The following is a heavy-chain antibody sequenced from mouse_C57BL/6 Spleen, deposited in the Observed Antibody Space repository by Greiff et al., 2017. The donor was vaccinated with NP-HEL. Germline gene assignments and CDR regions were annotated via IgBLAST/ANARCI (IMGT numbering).Heavy chain of an antibody. CDR2: IWSGGST. J-gene: IGHJ3*01. Sequence: VMLVESGPGLVQPSQSLSITCTVSGFSLTSYGVHWVRQSPGKGLEWLGVIWSGGSTDYNAAFISRLSISKDNSKSQVFFKMNSLQADDTAIYYCARSLDGREAWFAYWGQGTLVTVSA. D-gene: IGHD1-2*01. V-gene: IGHV2-2*01. CDR3: ARSLDGREAWFAY. CDR1: GFSLTSYG.